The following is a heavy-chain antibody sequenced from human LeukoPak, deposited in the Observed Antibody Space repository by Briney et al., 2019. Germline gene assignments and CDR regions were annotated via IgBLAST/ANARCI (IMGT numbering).Heavy chain of an antibody. J-gene: IGHJ4*02. Sequence: PGGSLRLSCAASGFTFSNYWMSWVRQAPGKGLEWVANIKHDGSEKYYVDSVKGRFTISRDNSKNTLYLQMNSLRAEDTAVYYCAKLPGSSDFDYWGQGTLVTVSS. CDR3: AKLPGSSDFDY. V-gene: IGHV3-7*03. CDR1: GFTFSNYW. CDR2: IKHDGSEK. D-gene: IGHD6-6*01.